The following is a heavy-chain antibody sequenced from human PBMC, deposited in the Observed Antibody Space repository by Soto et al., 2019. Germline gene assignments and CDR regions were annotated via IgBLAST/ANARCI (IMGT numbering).Heavy chain of an antibody. J-gene: IGHJ4*02. Sequence: RLSCAASGFTFSSYSMNWVRQAPWKWLEWVSYIGRSANNIHYAGSVNGRLSLSRDNAKRSLYLQMDSLRDEDKAVYYCTRKTNADSWGQGHMVTVSS. CDR3: TRKTNADS. CDR2: IGRSANNI. CDR1: GFTFSSYS. V-gene: IGHV3-48*02.